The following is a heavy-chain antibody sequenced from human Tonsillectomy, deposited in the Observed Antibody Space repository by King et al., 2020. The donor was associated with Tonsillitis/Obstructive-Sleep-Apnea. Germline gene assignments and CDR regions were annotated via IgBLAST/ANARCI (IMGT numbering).Heavy chain of an antibody. Sequence: VQLVESGAEVKKPGESLRISCMGSGYSFSSYCISWVRQMPGKGLEWMGRIDPSDSYTNYSPALQGHVTISVDKSISTAYLQWSSLKASDTAMYYCARHPGIAVAGTEDYYHNGMDVWGQGTTVTVSS. CDR1: GYSFSSYC. V-gene: IGHV5-10-1*03. CDR3: ARHPGIAVAGTEDYYHNGMDV. CDR2: IDPSDSYT. D-gene: IGHD6-19*01. J-gene: IGHJ6*02.